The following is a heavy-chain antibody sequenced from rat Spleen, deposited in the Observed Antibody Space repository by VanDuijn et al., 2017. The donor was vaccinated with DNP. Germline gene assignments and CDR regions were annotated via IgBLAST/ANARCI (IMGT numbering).Heavy chain of an antibody. Sequence: EVQLVESGGGLVQPGRSMKLSCAASGFTFSTFPMAWVRQAPTKGLEWVATIIYDGSRTYYRDSVKGRFTISRDNAKNTLHLQMDSLRSEDTATYYCATHGSIAAISTGAMDVWGQGTSVTVSS. CDR1: GFTFSTFP. CDR2: IIYDGSRT. CDR3: ATHGSIAAISTGAMDV. J-gene: IGHJ4*01. V-gene: IGHV5-46*01. D-gene: IGHD1-2*01.